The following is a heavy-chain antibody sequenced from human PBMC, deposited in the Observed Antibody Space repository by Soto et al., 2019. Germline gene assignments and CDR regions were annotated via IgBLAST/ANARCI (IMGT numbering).Heavy chain of an antibody. CDR3: ASSHWNDGRDYYYYYYMDV. Sequence: GGSLRLSCAASGFTVSSNYMSWVRQAPGKGLEWVSVIYSGGSTYYADSVKGRFTISRHNSKNTLYLQMNSLRAEDTAVYYCASSHWNDGRDYYYYYYMDVWGKGTTVTVSS. J-gene: IGHJ6*03. D-gene: IGHD1-1*01. CDR1: GFTVSSNY. V-gene: IGHV3-53*04. CDR2: IYSGGST.